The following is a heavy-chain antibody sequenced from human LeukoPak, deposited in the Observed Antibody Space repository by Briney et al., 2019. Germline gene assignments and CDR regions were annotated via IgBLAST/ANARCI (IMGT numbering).Heavy chain of an antibody. D-gene: IGHD1-26*01. V-gene: IGHV1-2*02. CDR3: ARARFRSIVGAISEVNY. CDR1: GYTFTGYY. Sequence: ASVKVSCKASGYTFTGYYMHWVRQAPGQGLEWMGWTNPNSGGTNYAQKFQGRVTMTRDTSVSTAYMELSRLRSDDTAVYYCARARFRSIVGAISEVNYWGQGTLVTVSS. J-gene: IGHJ4*02. CDR2: TNPNSGGT.